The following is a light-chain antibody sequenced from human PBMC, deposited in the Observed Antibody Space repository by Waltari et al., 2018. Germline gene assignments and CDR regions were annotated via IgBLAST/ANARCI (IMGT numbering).Light chain of an antibody. CDR1: SSDVGGYNY. J-gene: IGLJ3*02. CDR2: DVS. Sequence: QSALTQPASVSGSPGQSITISSTGTSSDVGGYNYLSWYQQHPGKAPKLLIFDVSNRPSGVSNRFSGSKSGNTASLTISGLQAEDESDYYCCSFTSGSTWVFGGGTKLTVL. V-gene: IGLV2-14*01. CDR3: CSFTSGSTWV.